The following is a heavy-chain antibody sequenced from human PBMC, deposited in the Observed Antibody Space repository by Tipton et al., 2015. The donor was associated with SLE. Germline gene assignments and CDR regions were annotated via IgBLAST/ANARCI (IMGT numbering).Heavy chain of an antibody. D-gene: IGHD1-26*01. CDR3: ARSSLLWGLAGATYFDF. CDR2: IIKSRRHI. Sequence: SLRLSCATSGFPFSDYSLNWVRQAPGKGREWGSSIIKSRRHIYYVDSVKGRFTISRDFARNSLFLQMNSLRAEDTAVYYCARSSLLWGLAGATYFDFWGQGTLVTVSS. V-gene: IGHV3-21*01. J-gene: IGHJ3*01. CDR1: GFPFSDYS.